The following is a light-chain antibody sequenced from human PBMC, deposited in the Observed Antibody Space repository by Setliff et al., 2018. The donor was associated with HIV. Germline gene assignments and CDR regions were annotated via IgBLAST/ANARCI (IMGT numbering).Light chain of an antibody. CDR3: CSNTGSNTYV. V-gene: IGLV2-23*01. Sequence: QSVLTQPASVSGSPGQSITISCTGTSGDVGRYNLVSWYQQQPGKPPKLMIYQASKRPSGVSNRFSGSKSGNTASLRISGLQAEDEADYYCCSNTGSNTYVFGTGTKV. CDR2: QAS. CDR1: SGDVGRYNL. J-gene: IGLJ1*01.